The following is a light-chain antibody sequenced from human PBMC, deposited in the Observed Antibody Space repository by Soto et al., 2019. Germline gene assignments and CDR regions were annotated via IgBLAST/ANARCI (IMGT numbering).Light chain of an antibody. CDR3: QQYFSAPLT. Sequence: DIVMTQSPDSLAVSLGERATINCKSSQSVLYSSENKNYLAWYQQKAGQPPKLLIYWASSRESGVPDRFSGSGSGTDFTLTISSLQAEDVAVYYCQQYFSAPLTFGGGTKVDIK. J-gene: IGKJ4*01. V-gene: IGKV4-1*01. CDR2: WAS. CDR1: QSVLYSSENKNY.